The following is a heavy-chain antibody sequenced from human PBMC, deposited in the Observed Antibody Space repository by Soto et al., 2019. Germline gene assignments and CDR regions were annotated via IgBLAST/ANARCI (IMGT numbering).Heavy chain of an antibody. CDR2: IWYDGSNK. Sequence: PGGSLRLSCAASGFTFSSYDMHWARQAPGKGLEWVAIIWYDGSNKYYADSVKGRFTISRDNSKNTLYLEVNSLRADDTAVYYCARSFRQWLVDSWGQGALVTVSS. J-gene: IGHJ4*02. D-gene: IGHD6-19*01. CDR1: GFTFSSYD. CDR3: ARSFRQWLVDS. V-gene: IGHV3-33*01.